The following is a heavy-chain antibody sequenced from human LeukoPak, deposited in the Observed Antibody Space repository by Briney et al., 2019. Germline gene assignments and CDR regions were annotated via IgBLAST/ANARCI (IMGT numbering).Heavy chain of an antibody. J-gene: IGHJ4*02. CDR3: TTDGEDDSSGFYSDY. D-gene: IGHD3-22*01. CDR2: IYKNAIT. CDR1: GFTVSSNY. Sequence: GGSLRLSCTVSGFTVSSNYMTWVRQAPGKGLEWVSVIYKNAITYYADTVKGRFTISRDNSKNMLYLQMNSLRAEDTAVYYCTTDGEDDSSGFYSDYWGQGTLVTVSS. V-gene: IGHV3-53*01.